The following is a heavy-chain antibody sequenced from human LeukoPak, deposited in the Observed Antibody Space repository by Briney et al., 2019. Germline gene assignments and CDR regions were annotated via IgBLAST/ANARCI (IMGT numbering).Heavy chain of an antibody. CDR2: INPNSGGT. CDR1: GYTFTGYY. V-gene: IGHV1-2*02. D-gene: IGHD3-22*01. Sequence: ASVKVSCKASGYTFTGYYMHWVRQAPGQGLEWMGWINPNSGGTNYAQKFQGRVTMTRDTSISTAYMELSGLRSDDTAVYYCARDPYYYDSSGGFFDYWGQGTLVTVSS. J-gene: IGHJ4*02. CDR3: ARDPYYYDSSGGFFDY.